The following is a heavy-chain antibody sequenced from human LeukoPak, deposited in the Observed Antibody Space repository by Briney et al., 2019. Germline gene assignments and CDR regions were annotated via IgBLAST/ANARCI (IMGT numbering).Heavy chain of an antibody. D-gene: IGHD5-18*01. Sequence: EASVKVSCKASGGTFSSYAISWVRQAPGQGLEWMRGIMPIFGTANYAQKFQGRVTVTADKSTSTAYMELSSLRSEDTAVYYCARAVYTAMVPPLYYYYYMDVWGKGTTVTVSS. CDR1: GGTFSSYA. V-gene: IGHV1-69*06. CDR3: ARAVYTAMVPPLYYYYYMDV. J-gene: IGHJ6*03. CDR2: IMPIFGTA.